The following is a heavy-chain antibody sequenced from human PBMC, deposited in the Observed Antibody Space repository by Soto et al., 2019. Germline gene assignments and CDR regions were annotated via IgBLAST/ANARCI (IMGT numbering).Heavy chain of an antibody. CDR1: GGPIRISRYF. CDR3: ARHPSNFWFDP. J-gene: IGHJ5*02. V-gene: IGHV4-39*01. D-gene: IGHD4-4*01. CDR2: IYYSGST. Sequence: PSETLSLTYSDSGGPIRISRYFWGWIRQPPGKGLEWIGSIYYSGSTYYNPSLKSRVTVSVDTSKNQFSLKLSSVTAADTAVYYCARHPSNFWFDPWGQG.